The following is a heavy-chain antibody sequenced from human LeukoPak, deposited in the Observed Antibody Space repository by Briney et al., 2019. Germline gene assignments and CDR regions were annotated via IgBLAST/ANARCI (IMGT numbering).Heavy chain of an antibody. CDR2: IIPIFGTA. CDR3: ARGTSAVYYDFWSGDNWFDP. J-gene: IGHJ5*02. CDR1: GGTFSSYA. D-gene: IGHD3-3*01. Sequence: GASVKVSCKASGGTFSSYAISWVRQAPGQGLEWMGGIIPIFGTANYAQKFQGRVTITADESTRTAYMELSSLRSEDTAVYYCARGTSAVYYDFWSGDNWFDPWGQGTLVTVSS. V-gene: IGHV1-69*13.